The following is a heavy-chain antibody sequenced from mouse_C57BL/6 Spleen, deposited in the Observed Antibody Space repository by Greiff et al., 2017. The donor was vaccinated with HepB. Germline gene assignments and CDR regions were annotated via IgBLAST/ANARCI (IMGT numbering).Heavy chain of an antibody. V-gene: IGHV14-3*01. J-gene: IGHJ2*01. CDR3: ARSEGNAFDY. D-gene: IGHD2-1*01. Sequence: EVQLQQSVAELVRPGASVTLSCTASGFTFKNTYMHWVKQRPEQGLEWIGRIDPADGNTKYAPKFQGKATITADTSTNTAYLQLSSQTAEDTAFYYCARSEGNAFDYWGQGTTLTVSS. CDR2: IDPADGNT. CDR1: GFTFKNTY.